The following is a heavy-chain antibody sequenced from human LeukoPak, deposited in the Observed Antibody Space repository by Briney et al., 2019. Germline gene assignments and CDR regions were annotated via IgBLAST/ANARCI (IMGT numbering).Heavy chain of an antibody. V-gene: IGHV4-30-2*05. CDR1: GGSISSGGYS. D-gene: IGHD3-3*01. J-gene: IGHJ6*02. Sequence: SQTLSLTCAVSGGSISSGGYSWNWIRQPPGKGLEWIGYIYHTGSTYYNPSLKSRVTISVDTSKNQFSLKLSSVTAADTAVYYCATPGGIFGEYGMDVWGQGTTVTVSS. CDR2: IYHTGST. CDR3: ATPGGIFGEYGMDV.